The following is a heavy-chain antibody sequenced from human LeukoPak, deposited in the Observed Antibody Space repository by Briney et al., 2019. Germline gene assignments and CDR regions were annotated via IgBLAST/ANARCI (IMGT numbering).Heavy chain of an antibody. CDR1: GYTFTGYY. Sequence: ASVKLSCKASGYTFTGYYMHWVRQAPGQGLEWMGWINPNSGGTNYAQRFQGRVTMTRDTSISTAYMELGRLRSDDTAVYYCARRGSPGGFDIWGQGTMVTVSS. CDR2: INPNSGGT. J-gene: IGHJ3*02. CDR3: ARRGSPGGFDI. V-gene: IGHV1-2*02. D-gene: IGHD1-26*01.